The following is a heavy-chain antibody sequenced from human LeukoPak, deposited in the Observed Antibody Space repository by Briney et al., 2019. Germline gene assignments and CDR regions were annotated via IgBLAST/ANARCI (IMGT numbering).Heavy chain of an antibody. CDR3: ARDHCSSTSWYGGFDY. V-gene: IGHV3-21*01. CDR2: ISSSSSYI. D-gene: IGHD2-2*01. J-gene: IGHJ4*02. Sequence: GGSLRLFCAASGFTFSSYSMNWLRHAPGKGLEGVSSISSSSSYIYYADSVKGRFTISRDNAKNSLYMQMNSLRAEDTAVYYCARDHCSSTSWYGGFDYWGQGTLVTVSS. CDR1: GFTFSSYS.